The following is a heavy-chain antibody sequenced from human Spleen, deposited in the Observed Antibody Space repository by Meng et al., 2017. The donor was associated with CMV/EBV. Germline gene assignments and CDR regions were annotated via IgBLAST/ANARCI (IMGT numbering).Heavy chain of an antibody. V-gene: IGHV3-23*03. CDR1: GFTFRSYA. CDR2: LYGDGTST. CDR3: AKEHTYDFWGGYYDGYFDY. J-gene: IGHJ4*02. Sequence: GESLKISCEASGFTFRSYAMSWVRQAPGKGLEWVSTLYGDGTSTYYADSVKGRFTISRDTSKNMLYLQMNSLRAEDTAVYYCAKEHTYDFWGGYYDGYFDYWGQGTLVTVSS. D-gene: IGHD3-3*01.